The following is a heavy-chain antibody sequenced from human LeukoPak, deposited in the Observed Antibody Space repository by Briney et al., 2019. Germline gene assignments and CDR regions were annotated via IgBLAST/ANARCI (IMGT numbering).Heavy chain of an antibody. J-gene: IGHJ3*01. CDR3: ARDLPRRVAVVGNHRSS. V-gene: IGHV1-2*02. CDR2: INPNSGGT. CDR1: GYTFTGYY. Sequence: GASVKVSCKASGYTFTGYYMHWVRQAPGQGLGWMGWINPNSGGTNYAQKFQGRVTMTRDTSISTAYMELSRLRSDDTAVYYCARDLPRRVAVVGNHRSSWGQGTMVTVSS. D-gene: IGHD1-14*01.